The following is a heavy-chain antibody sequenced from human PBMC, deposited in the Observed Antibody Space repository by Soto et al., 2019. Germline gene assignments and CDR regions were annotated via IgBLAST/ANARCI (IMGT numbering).Heavy chain of an antibody. Sequence: QLHLVQSGAVVKKPGASVTVSCSASGYPVTAYYMHWVRQAPGRGLEWMGGINPATGAAKYTQTFPGRVTMTRDTSTSTVFMELSGLTSEDPAVFSCARGGGVGVAGSAAFDMWGQGTLVTVSS. CDR1: GYPVTAYY. D-gene: IGHD3-3*01. V-gene: IGHV1-2*02. CDR2: INPATGAA. CDR3: ARGGGVGVAGSAAFDM. J-gene: IGHJ3*02.